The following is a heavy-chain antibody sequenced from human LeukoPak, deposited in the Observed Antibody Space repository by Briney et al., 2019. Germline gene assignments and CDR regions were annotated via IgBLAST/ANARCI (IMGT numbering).Heavy chain of an antibody. CDR2: IRSSSSYI. D-gene: IGHD2-2*01. V-gene: IGHV3-21*01. CDR3: AREPRSVVPAAIDYYYYMDV. J-gene: IGHJ6*03. Sequence: GGSLRLSCAASGFTFSSYSMNWVRQAPGKGLEWVSSIRSSSSYIYYADSVKGRFTISRDNAKNSLYLQLNSLRAEDTAVYYCAREPRSVVPAAIDYYYYMDVWGKGTTVTVSS. CDR1: GFTFSSYS.